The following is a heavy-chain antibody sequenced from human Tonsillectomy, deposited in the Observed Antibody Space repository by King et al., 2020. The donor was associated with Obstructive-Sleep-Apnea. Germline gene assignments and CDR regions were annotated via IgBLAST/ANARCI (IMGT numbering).Heavy chain of an antibody. V-gene: IGHV3-7*01. Sequence: VQLVESGGGFVQPGGSLRLSCTVSGISFSNYWMSWVRQDPGKGLEWGANIKKDGIESYDVDAVKGRFTIFRDNAKNSLFLQMNSLGGEDTAVYFCALITGSDYWGQGTMVTVSS. CDR1: GISFSNYW. CDR3: ALITGSDY. J-gene: IGHJ4*02. D-gene: IGHD1-1*01. CDR2: IKKDGIES.